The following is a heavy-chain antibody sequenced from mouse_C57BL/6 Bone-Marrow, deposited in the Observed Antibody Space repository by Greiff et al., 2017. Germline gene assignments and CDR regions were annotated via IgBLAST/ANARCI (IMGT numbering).Heavy chain of an antibody. CDR1: GYTFTSYG. V-gene: IGHV1-81*01. J-gene: IGHJ1*03. D-gene: IGHD1-1*01. CDR3: ARGLRYRDWYFDV. CDR2: IYPRSGNT. Sequence: VQVVESGAELARPGASVKLSCKASGYTFTSYGISWVKQRTGQGLEWIGEIYPRSGNTYYNEKFKGKATLTADKSSSTAYMGRRSLTSEDSAVYVCARGLRYRDWYFDVWGTGTTVTVSS.